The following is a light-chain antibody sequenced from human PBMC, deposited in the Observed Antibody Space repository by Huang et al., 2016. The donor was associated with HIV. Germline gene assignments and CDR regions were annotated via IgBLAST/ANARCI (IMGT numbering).Light chain of an antibody. CDR2: DAS. CDR1: QNISR. CDR3: QQYDDWPPWT. J-gene: IGKJ1*01. V-gene: IGKV3-15*01. Sequence: EIVMTQSPATLSVSPGERAILSCRASQNISRLAWYQQKSGQSPRLLIYDASSRATGIPARFSGSGSGTEFTLNVSSLQSEDFALYYCQQYDDWPPWTFGPGTQVDIK.